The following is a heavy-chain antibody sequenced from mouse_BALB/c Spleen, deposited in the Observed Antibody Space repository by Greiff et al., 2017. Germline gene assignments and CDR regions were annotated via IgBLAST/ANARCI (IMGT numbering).Heavy chain of an antibody. J-gene: IGHJ4*01. D-gene: IGHD4-1*01. CDR3: ARWITGTGAMDY. Sequence: VQLQQSGAELAKPGASVKMSCKASGYTFTSYWMHWVKQRPGQGLEWIGYINPSTGYTEYNQKFKDKATLTADKSSSTAYMQLSSLTSEDSAVYYCARWITGTGAMDYWGQGTSVTVSS. CDR1: GYTFTSYW. CDR2: INPSTGYT. V-gene: IGHV1-7*01.